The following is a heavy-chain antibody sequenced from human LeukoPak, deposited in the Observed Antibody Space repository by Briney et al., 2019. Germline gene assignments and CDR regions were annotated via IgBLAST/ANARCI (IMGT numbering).Heavy chain of an antibody. CDR3: AKAGYCATAGCPDYYYMDV. D-gene: IGHD2-8*01. V-gene: IGHV3-30*02. CDR1: GFTFSSYA. Sequence: GGSLRLSCAASGFTFSSYAMHWVRQAPGKGLEWVSFIRYDGSNKFYADSVKGRFTISRDTSKNTLYLQMNSLRTEDLAMYYCAKAGYCATAGCPDYYYMDVWGRGTTVTVSS. CDR2: IRYDGSNK. J-gene: IGHJ6*03.